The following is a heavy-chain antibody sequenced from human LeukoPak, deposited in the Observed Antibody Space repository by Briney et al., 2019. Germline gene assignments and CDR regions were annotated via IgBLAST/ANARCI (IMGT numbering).Heavy chain of an antibody. D-gene: IGHD6-19*01. CDR2: IESDGTST. Sequence: PGGSLRLSCAAAGFTFTTSWMHWFRQAPGKWLVWVSRIESDGTSTTYADSVKGRFTISRDNAKNTLYMQMNSLRAEDTAVYYCAKEQSSGWYRVADHWGQGTLVTVSS. CDR1: GFTFTTSW. V-gene: IGHV3-74*01. CDR3: AKEQSSGWYRVADH. J-gene: IGHJ4*02.